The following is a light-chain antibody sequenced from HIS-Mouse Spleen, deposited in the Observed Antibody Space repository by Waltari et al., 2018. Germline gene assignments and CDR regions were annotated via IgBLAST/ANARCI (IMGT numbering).Light chain of an antibody. V-gene: IGKV4-1*01. CDR2: WAS. CDR3: QQYYSTPWT. Sequence: DIVMTQSPDSLALSLGERATTTCKSSQSVLYSSNNKNYLAWYQQKPGQPPKLLIYWASTRESGVPDRFSGSGSGTDFTLTISSLQAEDVAVYYCQQYYSTPWTFGQGTKVEIK. J-gene: IGKJ1*01. CDR1: QSVLYSSNNKNY.